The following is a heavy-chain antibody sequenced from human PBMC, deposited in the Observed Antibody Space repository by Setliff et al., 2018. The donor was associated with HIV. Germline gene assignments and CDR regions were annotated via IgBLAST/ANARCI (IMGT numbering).Heavy chain of an antibody. D-gene: IGHD2-2*01. V-gene: IGHV3-48*01. Sequence: LRLSCAASGFTFSSYSMNWVRQAPGKGLEWVSYISSSTSTIYYADSVKGRFTISRDNAKNSLYLQMNSLRAEDTAVYYCARFIGYCGSASCYGMDVWGKGTTVTVSS. CDR2: ISSSTSTI. CDR1: GFTFSSYS. CDR3: ARFIGYCGSASCYGMDV. J-gene: IGHJ6*04.